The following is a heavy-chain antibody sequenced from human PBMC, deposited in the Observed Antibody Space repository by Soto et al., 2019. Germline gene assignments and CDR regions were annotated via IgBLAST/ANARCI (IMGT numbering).Heavy chain of an antibody. CDR2: IYHSGST. CDR1: GGSISSGGYS. Sequence: SETLSLTCAVSGGSISSGGYSWSWIRQPPGKGLEWIGYIYHSGSTYYNPSLKSRVTISVDRSKNQFSLKLSSVTAADTAVYYCARGEDHDYWGQGTLVTVSS. V-gene: IGHV4-30-2*01. CDR3: ARGEDHDY. J-gene: IGHJ4*02.